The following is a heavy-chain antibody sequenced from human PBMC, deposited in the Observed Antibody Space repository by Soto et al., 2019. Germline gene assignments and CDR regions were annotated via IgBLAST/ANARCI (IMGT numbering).Heavy chain of an antibody. V-gene: IGHV4-31*03. Sequence: SETLSLTCTVSGGSISSGGYYWSWIRQHPGKGLEWIGYIYYSGSTYYNPSLKSRVTISVDTSKNQFSLKLSSVTAADTAVYYCARDTPGGDYAFDYWGQGTLVTVSS. CDR3: ARDTPGGDYAFDY. CDR1: GGSISSGGYY. D-gene: IGHD4-17*01. J-gene: IGHJ4*02. CDR2: IYYSGST.